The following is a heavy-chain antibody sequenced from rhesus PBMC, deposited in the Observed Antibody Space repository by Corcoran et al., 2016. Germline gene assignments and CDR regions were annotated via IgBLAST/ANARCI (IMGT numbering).Heavy chain of an antibody. V-gene: IGHV4-127*01. D-gene: IGHD6-25*01. CDR1: GYSIRRGCG. Sequence: QVQLPESGPGLVKPSETLSLTCAVSGYSIRRGCGWTGVRPPPGTGLEWVGYIGGSSGSTNYNPSLKSRVTISKDTSKNQFSLKLSSVTAADTAVYYCARGSGSWPYNSLDVWGRGVLVTVSS. CDR3: ARGSGSWPYNSLDV. CDR2: IGGSSGST. J-gene: IGHJ5-2*02.